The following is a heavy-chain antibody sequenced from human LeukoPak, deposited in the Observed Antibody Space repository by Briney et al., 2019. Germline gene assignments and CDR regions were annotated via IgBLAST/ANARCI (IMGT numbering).Heavy chain of an antibody. CDR1: GFTFSSYA. D-gene: IGHD3-10*01. CDR3: SRDFWRFGLDF. J-gene: IGHJ4*02. CDR2: IRSKSYGGTS. Sequence: GESLRLSCAASGFTFSSYAMSWVRQAPGKGLEWVAFIRSKSYGGTSEYAASVRGRFTVSRDDSKSIAYLQMESLKTEDTAVYYCSRDFWRFGLDFWGQGTPVTVSS. V-gene: IGHV3-49*04.